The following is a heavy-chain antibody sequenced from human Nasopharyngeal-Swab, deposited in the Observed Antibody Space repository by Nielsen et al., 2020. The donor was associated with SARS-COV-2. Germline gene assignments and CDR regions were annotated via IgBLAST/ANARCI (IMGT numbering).Heavy chain of an antibody. V-gene: IGHV1-58*02. CDR1: GFTFTSSA. D-gene: IGHD3-3*01. Sequence: SVKVSCKASGFTFTSSAMQWVRQARGQRLEWIGWIVVGSGNTNYAQKFQERVTITRDMSTSTAYMELSSLRSEDTAVYYCAAETSYPYDLWSGSYYYYGMDVWGQGTTVTVSS. CDR3: AAETSYPYDLWSGSYYYYGMDV. J-gene: IGHJ6*02. CDR2: IVVGSGNT.